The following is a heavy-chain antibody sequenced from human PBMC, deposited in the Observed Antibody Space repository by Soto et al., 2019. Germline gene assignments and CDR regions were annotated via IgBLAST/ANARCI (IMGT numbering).Heavy chain of an antibody. V-gene: IGHV3-74*01. CDR2: INSDGSST. Sequence: EVQLVESGGGLVQPGGSMRVSCAASGFTFSSYWMHWVRQAPGKGLVWVSRINSDGSSTSYADSVKGRFTISRDNAKNTLYLQRNSLRGVDTAIYYCARRGAVAGLHYWGQGTLVTVSS. CDR1: GFTFSSYW. D-gene: IGHD6-19*01. J-gene: IGHJ4*02. CDR3: ARRGAVAGLHY.